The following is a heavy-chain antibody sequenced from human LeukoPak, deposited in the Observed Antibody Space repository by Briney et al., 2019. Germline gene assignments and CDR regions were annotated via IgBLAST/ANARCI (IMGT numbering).Heavy chain of an antibody. D-gene: IGHD4-17*01. V-gene: IGHV4-4*07. J-gene: IGHJ5*02. CDR3: ARDQSGDGDYDNWFDP. CDR1: GGSISSYY. Sequence: SETLSLTCTVSGGSISSYYWSWIRQPAGKGLEWIGRIYTSGSTNYNPSLKSRVTMSVDTSKNQFSLKLSSVTAADTAVYYCARDQSGDGDYDNWFDPWGQGTLVTVSS. CDR2: IYTSGST.